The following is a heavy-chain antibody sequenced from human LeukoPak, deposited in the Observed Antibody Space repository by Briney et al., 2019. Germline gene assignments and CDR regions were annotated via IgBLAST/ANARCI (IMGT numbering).Heavy chain of an antibody. CDR3: ARDPAISGSSWSFDY. CDR2: ISHDGSNK. V-gene: IGHV3-30-3*01. D-gene: IGHD6-13*01. J-gene: IGHJ4*02. Sequence: GGSLRLSCAASGFTFSSYAMHWVRQAPGKGLEWVAVISHDGSNKYYADSVKGRFTISRDNSKNTLYLQMNSLRAEDTAVYYCARDPAISGSSWSFDYWGQGALVTVSS. CDR1: GFTFSSYA.